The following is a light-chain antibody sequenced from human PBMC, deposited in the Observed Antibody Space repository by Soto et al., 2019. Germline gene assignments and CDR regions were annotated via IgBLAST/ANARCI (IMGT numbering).Light chain of an antibody. J-gene: IGLJ2*01. Sequence: QTVVTQPPSVSGAPGQRVTIPCTGSSSNIGTPYDVHWYQQLPGTAPKLLIYGNSNRPSGVPDRFSGSKSGTSASLVITGLQAEDEADYYCQSYDSSLSGYVIFGGGTKLTVL. V-gene: IGLV1-40*01. CDR2: GNS. CDR1: SSNIGTPYD. CDR3: QSYDSSLSGYVI.